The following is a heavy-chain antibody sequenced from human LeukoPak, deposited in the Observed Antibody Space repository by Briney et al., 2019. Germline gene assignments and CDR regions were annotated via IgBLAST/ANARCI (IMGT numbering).Heavy chain of an antibody. D-gene: IGHD2-8*01. J-gene: IGHJ4*02. CDR1: GFSIISSSYY. CDR3: ARPDPNALRYCTNGVCYSDY. CDR2: IYYSGST. Sequence: PSETLSLTCTVSGFSIISSSYYWGWIRQPPGKGLEWIGSIYYSGSTYYNPSLKSRVTISVDTSKNQFSLKLSSVTAADTAVYYCARPDPNALRYCTNGVCYSDYWGQGTLVTVSS. V-gene: IGHV4-39*01.